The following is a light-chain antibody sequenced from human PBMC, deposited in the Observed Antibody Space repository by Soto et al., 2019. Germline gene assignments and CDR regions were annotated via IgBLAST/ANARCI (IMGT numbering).Light chain of an antibody. Sequence: EIGLTHAPGTLSLSPGERATLSCKTSQSVSSSSLAWYQQKRGQAPRLLIHDASSRATGIPDRFSGSGSETDFTLTISRLEPEDFAVYYCQQYGGSPRTFGQGTKVDIK. V-gene: IGKV3-20*01. J-gene: IGKJ1*01. CDR2: DAS. CDR1: QSVSSSS. CDR3: QQYGGSPRT.